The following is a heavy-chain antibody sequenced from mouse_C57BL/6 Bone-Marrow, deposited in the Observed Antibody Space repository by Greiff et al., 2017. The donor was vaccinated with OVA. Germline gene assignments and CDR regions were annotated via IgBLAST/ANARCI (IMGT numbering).Heavy chain of an antibody. V-gene: IGHV1-19*01. D-gene: IGHD3-3*01. CDR1: GYTFTDYY. J-gene: IGHJ1*03. Sequence: VQLQQSGPVLVKPGASVKMSCKASGYTFTDYYMNWVKQSHGKSLEWIGVINPYNGGTSYNQKFKGKATLTVDKSSSTAYMALNSLTSEDSAVYYCARGGRYWYFDVWGTGTTVTVSS. CDR3: ARGGRYWYFDV. CDR2: INPYNGGT.